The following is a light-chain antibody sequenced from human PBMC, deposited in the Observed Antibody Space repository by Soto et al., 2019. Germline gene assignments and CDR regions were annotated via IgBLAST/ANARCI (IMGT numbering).Light chain of an antibody. CDR2: DVT. J-gene: IGLJ2*01. CDR3: SSYINTNTLV. CDR1: SSDVGAYNY. V-gene: IGLV2-14*01. Sequence: QSALTQPASVSGSPGQSITISCTGTSSDVGAYNYVSWYQQHPGKAPKLMIYDVTNRPSGVSNRFSGSKSGNTASLTISGLQAEDEADYYCSSYINTNTLVFGGGTKVTVL.